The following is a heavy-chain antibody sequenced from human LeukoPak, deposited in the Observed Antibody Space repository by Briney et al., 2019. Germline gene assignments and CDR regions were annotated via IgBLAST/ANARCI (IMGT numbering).Heavy chain of an antibody. J-gene: IGHJ4*02. V-gene: IGHV1-18*01. CDR1: GYTFDRFG. CDR3: ARDPLTTGWNTPPHFDY. CDR2: ISGHNGNT. D-gene: IGHD6-19*01. Sequence: ASVKVSCKTSGYTFDRFGVSWLRQAPGQGLEWMGWISGHNGNTRYARNFQGRVTITMDTSTTTSYMDIKNLTSDDTAVYSCARDPLTTGWNTPPHFDYWGQGSLVTVSA.